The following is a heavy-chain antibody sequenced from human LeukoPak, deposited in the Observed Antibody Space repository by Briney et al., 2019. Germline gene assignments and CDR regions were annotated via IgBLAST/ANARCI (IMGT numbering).Heavy chain of an antibody. J-gene: IGHJ5*02. CDR3: ASEYYYGSGSYP. D-gene: IGHD3-10*01. Sequence: GGSLRHSCAASGFTVSSNYRSWVRQAPGKGLEWVSVIYSGGSTYYADSVKGRFTISRDNSKNTLYLQMNSLRAEDTAVYYCASEYYYGSGSYPWGQGTLVTVSS. CDR1: GFTVSSNY. V-gene: IGHV3-66*01. CDR2: IYSGGST.